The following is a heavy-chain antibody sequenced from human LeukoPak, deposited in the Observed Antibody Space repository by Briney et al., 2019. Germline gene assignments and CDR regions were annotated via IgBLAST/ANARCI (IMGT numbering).Heavy chain of an antibody. D-gene: IGHD3-16*02. J-gene: IGHJ4*02. Sequence: GGSLRLSCAASGFIFRSYWMSWVRQAPGKGLEWVANIKQDGSEKYYVDSVKGRFTISRDNAKNSLYLQMNNLRAEDTAVYYCARDKRVIDYFDYWGQGTLSPSPQ. CDR2: IKQDGSEK. V-gene: IGHV3-7*01. CDR3: ARDKRVIDYFDY. CDR1: GFIFRSYW.